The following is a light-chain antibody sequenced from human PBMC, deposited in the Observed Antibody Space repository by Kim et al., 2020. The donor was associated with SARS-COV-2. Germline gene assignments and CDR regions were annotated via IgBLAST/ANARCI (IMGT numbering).Light chain of an antibody. CDR3: MQGIQPIT. J-gene: IGKJ5*01. CDR2: KVS. V-gene: IGKV2-30*01. Sequence: QPASISVRSSQSRVYSEGKTYLNWFQQRPGQSPRRLIYKVSNRDSGVPDRFSGSGLGTNFTLKISRVKAEDVRVYYCMQGIQPITFGQGTRLEIK. CDR1: QSRVYSEGKTY.